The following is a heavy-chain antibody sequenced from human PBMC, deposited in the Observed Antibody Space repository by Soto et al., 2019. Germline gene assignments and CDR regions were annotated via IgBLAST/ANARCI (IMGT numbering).Heavy chain of an antibody. CDR3: ARGLVVVITHALDY. CDR2: ISYDGSNK. D-gene: IGHD3-22*01. Sequence: QVQLVESGGGVVQPGRSLRLSCAASGFTFSSYAMHWVRQAPGKGLEWVAVISYDGSNKYYADSVKGLFTISRDNSKNTLYLQMNSLRAEDTAVYYCARGLVVVITHALDYWGQGNLVTVSS. V-gene: IGHV3-30-3*01. CDR1: GFTFSSYA. J-gene: IGHJ4*02.